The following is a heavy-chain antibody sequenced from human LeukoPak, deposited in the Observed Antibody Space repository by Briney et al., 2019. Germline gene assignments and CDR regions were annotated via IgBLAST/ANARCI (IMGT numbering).Heavy chain of an antibody. Sequence: GGSLRLSCAASGFTFSSYGMSWVRQAPGKGLEWVSAISGSGGSTYYADSVKGRFTISRDNSKNTLHLQMNSLRAEDTAVYYCARDVGRSIMDYWGQGTLVTVSS. CDR1: GFTFSSYG. J-gene: IGHJ4*02. CDR3: ARDVGRSIMDY. V-gene: IGHV3-23*01. CDR2: ISGSGGST. D-gene: IGHD6-6*01.